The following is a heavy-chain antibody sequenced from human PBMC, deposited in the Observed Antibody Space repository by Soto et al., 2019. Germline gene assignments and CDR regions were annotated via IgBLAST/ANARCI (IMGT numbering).Heavy chain of an antibody. Sequence: QVQIQQWGAGLLRPSETLSLTCAVSADSFSGYYWSWIRQAPGKGLEWIGEINNRGITNYNASLKSRINIAVDTSKHQVSLRLNSVTAADTAVYYCARANILTGFYVVSFDVWGRGTPVTV. V-gene: IGHV4-34*02. CDR3: ARANILTGFYVVSFDV. CDR2: INNRGIT. J-gene: IGHJ2*01. D-gene: IGHD3-9*01. CDR1: ADSFSGYY.